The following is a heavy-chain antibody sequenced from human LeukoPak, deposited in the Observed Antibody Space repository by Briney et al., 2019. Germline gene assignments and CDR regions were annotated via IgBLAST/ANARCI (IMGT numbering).Heavy chain of an antibody. CDR3: ARVNAYYYGSGSKIFDY. CDR2: IYYSGST. CDR1: GGSISSGDYY. V-gene: IGHV4-30-4*01. Sequence: MPSETLSLTCTVSGGSISSGDYYWSWIRQPPGKGLEWIGYIYYSGSTYYNPSLKSRVTISVDTSKNQFSLKLSSVTAADTAVYYCARVNAYYYGSGSKIFDYWGQGTLVTVSS. D-gene: IGHD3-10*01. J-gene: IGHJ4*02.